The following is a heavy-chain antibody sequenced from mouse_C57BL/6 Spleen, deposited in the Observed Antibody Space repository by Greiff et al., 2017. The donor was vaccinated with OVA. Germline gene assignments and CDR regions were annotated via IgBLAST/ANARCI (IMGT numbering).Heavy chain of an antibody. CDR3: ARKGDDDYDVAWFAY. CDR2: IWSGGST. CDR1: GFSLTSYG. J-gene: IGHJ3*01. V-gene: IGHV2-2*01. D-gene: IGHD2-4*01. Sequence: QVQLQQSGPGLVQPSQSLSITCTVSGFSLTSYGVHWVRQSPGKGLEWLGVIWSGGSTDYNAAFISRLSISKDNSKSQVFFKMYSLQADDTAIYYCARKGDDDYDVAWFAYWGQGTLVTVSA.